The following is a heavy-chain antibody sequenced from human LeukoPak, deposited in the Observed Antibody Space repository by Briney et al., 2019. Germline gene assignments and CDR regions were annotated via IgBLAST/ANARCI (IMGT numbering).Heavy chain of an antibody. CDR3: ARSSSGWESPYYFDY. CDR2: INPNSGGT. CDR1: GYTFTSYY. Sequence: ASVKVSCKASGYTFTSYYMHWVRQAPGQGLEWMGWINPNSGGTNYAQKFQGRVTMTRDTSISTAYMELSRLRSDDTAVYYCARSSSGWESPYYFDYWGQGTLVTVSS. J-gene: IGHJ4*02. V-gene: IGHV1-2*02. D-gene: IGHD6-19*01.